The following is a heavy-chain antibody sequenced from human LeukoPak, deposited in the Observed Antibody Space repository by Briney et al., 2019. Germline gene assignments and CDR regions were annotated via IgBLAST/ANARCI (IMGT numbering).Heavy chain of an antibody. Sequence: SETLSLTCTVSGDSISNTRYHWGWIRQPPGKGLEWIGSIYYSGATYYNPSLKSRVTISVDTSRNHFSLKLSSVTAADTAVYHCAREIVSSVESWGQGSLVTVSS. CDR3: AREIVSSVES. J-gene: IGHJ4*02. V-gene: IGHV4-39*02. CDR1: GDSISNTRYH. CDR2: IYYSGAT. D-gene: IGHD6-6*01.